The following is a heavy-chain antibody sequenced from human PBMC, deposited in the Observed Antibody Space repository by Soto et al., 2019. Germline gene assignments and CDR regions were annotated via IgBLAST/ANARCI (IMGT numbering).Heavy chain of an antibody. D-gene: IGHD3-3*01. V-gene: IGHV4-34*01. Sequence: SETLSLTCAVYGGSFSGYYWSWIRQPPGKGLEWIGEINHSGSTNYNPSLKSRVTISVDTSKNQFSLKLSSVTAADTAVYYCARGLDFWSGYYTYYYGMDVWGQGTTVTVS. J-gene: IGHJ6*02. CDR3: ARGLDFWSGYYTYYYGMDV. CDR2: INHSGST. CDR1: GGSFSGYY.